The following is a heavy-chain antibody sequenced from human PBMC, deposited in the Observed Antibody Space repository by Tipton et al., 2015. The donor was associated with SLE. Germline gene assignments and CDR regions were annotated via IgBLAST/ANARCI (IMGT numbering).Heavy chain of an antibody. CDR1: GGSISSYY. CDR3: ARAILGPGATWSFYYGMDV. CDR2: IYYSGST. V-gene: IGHV4-59*01. D-gene: IGHD3-3*01. Sequence: LRLSCTVSGGSISSYYWSWIRQPPGKGLEWIGYIYYSGSTNYNPSLKSRVTISVDTSKDQFSLKVNSVTAADTAVYYCARAILGPGATWSFYYGMDVWGQGTTVTVSS. J-gene: IGHJ6*02.